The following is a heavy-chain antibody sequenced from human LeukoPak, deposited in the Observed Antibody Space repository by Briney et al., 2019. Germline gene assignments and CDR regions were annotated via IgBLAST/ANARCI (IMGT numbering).Heavy chain of an antibody. D-gene: IGHD3/OR15-3a*01. Sequence: PGGSLRLSCAASGFTFSSYAMHWVRQAPGKGLEWVAVISYDGSNKYYADSVKGRFTISRDNSKNTLYLQMNSLRAEDTAVYYCAKGRDWLLDYWGQGTLVTVSS. J-gene: IGHJ4*02. V-gene: IGHV3-30-3*01. CDR2: ISYDGSNK. CDR3: AKGRDWLLDY. CDR1: GFTFSSYA.